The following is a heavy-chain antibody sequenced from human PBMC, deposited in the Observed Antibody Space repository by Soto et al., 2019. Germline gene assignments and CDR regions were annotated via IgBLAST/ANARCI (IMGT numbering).Heavy chain of an antibody. CDR2: ITATGDRT. CDR3: ATMNGYFEY. J-gene: IGHJ4*02. V-gene: IGHV3-23*01. CDR1: GFRFSSYS. Sequence: GGSLRLSCADSGFRFSSYSMSWVRQTPGKGLEWVASITATGDRTYYADSVTGRFTISRDNSKKTHYLQMTSLRAEDTAMYYCATMNGYFEYWGQGTPVTVAS. D-gene: IGHD3-22*01.